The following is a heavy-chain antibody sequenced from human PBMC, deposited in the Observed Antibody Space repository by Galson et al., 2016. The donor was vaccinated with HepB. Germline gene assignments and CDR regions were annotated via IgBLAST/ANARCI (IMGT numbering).Heavy chain of an antibody. CDR2: IIPVFGTS. D-gene: IGHD1-26*01. V-gene: IGHV1-69*13. J-gene: IGHJ4*02. CDR3: VVRIVGGTDSASDY. Sequence: SVKVSCKASGGTFSNYAIHWVRQAPGQGLEWMGVIIPVFGTSNFEQRFQGRVTITADEISDTAYMELTSLRSEDTGVYYCVVRIVGGTDSASDYWGQGTPVTVSS. CDR1: GGTFSNYA.